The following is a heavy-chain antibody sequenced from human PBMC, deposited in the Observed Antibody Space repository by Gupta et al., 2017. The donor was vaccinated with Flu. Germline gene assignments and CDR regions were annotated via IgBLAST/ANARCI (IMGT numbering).Heavy chain of an antibody. D-gene: IGHD1-1*01. V-gene: IGHV1-69*01. CDR1: GGTFNDIA. J-gene: IGHJ6*02. CDR3: ARDQSPQRATYLYYYHGMDV. CDR2: IIPKFGTP. Sequence: QVQLVQSGAEVKKSGSSVKVSCKASGGTFNDIAINWVRQAPGQGLEWMGGIIPKFGTPNYAPKYQGRVTITADESTTTAYMELTSVTSEDTAVYFCARDQSPQRATYLYYYHGMDVWGQGTTVTVSS.